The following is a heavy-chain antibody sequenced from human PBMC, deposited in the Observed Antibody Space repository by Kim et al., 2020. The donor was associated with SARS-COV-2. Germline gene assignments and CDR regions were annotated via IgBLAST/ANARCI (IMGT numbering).Heavy chain of an antibody. J-gene: IGHJ4*02. D-gene: IGHD2-21*02. V-gene: IGHV3-21*01. CDR2: ISGSGSDI. CDR1: GFTFSSYN. CDR3: ASLFTAPTFDC. Sequence: GGSLRLSCAASGFTFSSYNMNWVRQAPGKGLEWVSSISGSGSDIYYADSVKGRFTISRDNAKNSLYLQMNSLRAEDTAVYYCASLFTAPTFDCGRQATV.